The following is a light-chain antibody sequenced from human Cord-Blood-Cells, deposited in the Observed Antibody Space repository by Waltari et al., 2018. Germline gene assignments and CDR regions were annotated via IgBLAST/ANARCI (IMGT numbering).Light chain of an antibody. V-gene: IGLV1-44*01. CDR3: AAWDDSLNGVV. CDR1: SSNIGSNP. Sequence: QSVLTQPPSASGTPGQRVTIPCSGSSSNIGSNPVNWYQQLPGTAPTLLIYSNNQRPSGVPDRFSGSKSGTSASLAISGLQSEDEADYYCAAWDDSLNGVVFGGGTKLTVL. J-gene: IGLJ2*01. CDR2: SNN.